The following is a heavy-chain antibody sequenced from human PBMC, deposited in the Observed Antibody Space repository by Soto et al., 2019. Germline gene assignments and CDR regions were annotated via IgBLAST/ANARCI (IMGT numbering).Heavy chain of an antibody. Sequence: GGSLRLSCAASGFTFSSYAMHWVRQAPGKGLEWVAVISYDGSNKYYADSVKGRFTISRDNSKNTLYLQMNSLRAEDTAVYYCARESGSFDYWGQGTLVTVSS. CDR2: ISYDGSNK. D-gene: IGHD1-26*01. CDR1: GFTFSSYA. V-gene: IGHV3-30-3*01. CDR3: ARESGSFDY. J-gene: IGHJ4*02.